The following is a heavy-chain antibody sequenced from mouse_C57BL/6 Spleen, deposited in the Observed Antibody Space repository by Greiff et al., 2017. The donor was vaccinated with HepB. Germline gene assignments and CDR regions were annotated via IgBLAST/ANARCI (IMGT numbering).Heavy chain of an antibody. V-gene: IGHV1-42*01. J-gene: IGHJ1*03. CDR2: INPSTGGT. CDR1: GYSFTGYY. CDR3: ARPPGTRWYFDV. Sequence: VQLQQSGPELVKPGASVKISCKASGYSFTGYYMNWVKQSPEKSLEWIGEINPSTGGTTYNQKFKAKATLTVDKSSSTAYMQLKSLTSEDSAVYYCARPPGTRWYFDVWGTGTTVTVSS. D-gene: IGHD4-1*01.